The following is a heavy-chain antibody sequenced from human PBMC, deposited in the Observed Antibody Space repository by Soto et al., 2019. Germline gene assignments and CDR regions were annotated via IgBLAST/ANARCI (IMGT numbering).Heavy chain of an antibody. J-gene: IGHJ3*02. Sequence: SETLALTCAVSGGYISCGCYSWSWIRQPPGKGLEWIGFIYNSGSTFYNSSLKSRVTISVDRSKNHLFLNLTSVTAADTAVYYCATYRKFFQIWGQGTKVTVSS. CDR3: ATYRKFFQI. V-gene: IGHV4-30-2*01. CDR2: IYNSGST. CDR1: GGYISCGCYS.